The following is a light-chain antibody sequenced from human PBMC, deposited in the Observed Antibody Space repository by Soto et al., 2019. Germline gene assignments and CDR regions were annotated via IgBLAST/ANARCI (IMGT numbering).Light chain of an antibody. Sequence: QSVLTQPASVSWSPGQLITISCTGTSCDVGAYNYVSWYQQHPGKAPKLMIFGVNNRPSGISSRFSGSKSGNTASLTISGLQAEDEADYYCCSYTRSTTYVFGTGTK. CDR1: SCDVGAYNY. CDR2: GVN. V-gene: IGLV2-14*03. CDR3: CSYTRSTTYV. J-gene: IGLJ1*01.